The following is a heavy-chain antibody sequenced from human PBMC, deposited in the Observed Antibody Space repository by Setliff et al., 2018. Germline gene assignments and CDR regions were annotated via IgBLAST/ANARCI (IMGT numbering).Heavy chain of an antibody. D-gene: IGHD3-3*01. V-gene: IGHV4-61*09. CDR3: ARLRYNFWSGYFTQNNWFDP. J-gene: IGHJ5*02. CDR2: IYTSGST. CDR1: GGSISSGSYY. Sequence: SETLSLTCTVSGGSISSGSYYWSWIRQPAGKGLEWIGHIYTSGSTNYNPSLKSRVTISVDTSKNQFSLKLSSVTAADTAVYYCARLRYNFWSGYFTQNNWFDPWGQGTLVTVS.